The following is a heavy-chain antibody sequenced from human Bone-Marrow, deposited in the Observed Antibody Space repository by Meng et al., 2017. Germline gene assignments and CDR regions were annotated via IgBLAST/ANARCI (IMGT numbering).Heavy chain of an antibody. D-gene: IGHD2-21*02. CDR2: IYHSGST. V-gene: IGHV4-4*02. J-gene: IGHJ5*02. CDR1: GGPISSSNW. Sequence: QVQLQESGPGLVKPSGTLSLTCAVSGGPISSSNWWSWVRQPPGKGLEWIGEIYHSGSTNYNPSLKSRVTISVDKSKNQFSLKLSSVTAADTAVYYCARGYCGGDCYIPFDNWFDPWGQGTLVTVSS. CDR3: ARGYCGGDCYIPFDNWFDP.